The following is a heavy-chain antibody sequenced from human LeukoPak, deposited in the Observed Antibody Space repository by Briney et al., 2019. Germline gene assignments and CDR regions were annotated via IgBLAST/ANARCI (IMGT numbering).Heavy chain of an antibody. Sequence: GGPLRLSCAASGFTFSSYAMSWVRQAPGRGLEWVSAISGSGGSTYYADSVKGRFTISRDNSKNTLYLQMNSLRAEDTTVYYCAKAVYRDYYDSSGYPTDNWFDPWGQGTLVTVSS. CDR2: ISGSGGST. V-gene: IGHV3-23*01. D-gene: IGHD3-22*01. CDR3: AKAVYRDYYDSSGYPTDNWFDP. CDR1: GFTFSSYA. J-gene: IGHJ5*02.